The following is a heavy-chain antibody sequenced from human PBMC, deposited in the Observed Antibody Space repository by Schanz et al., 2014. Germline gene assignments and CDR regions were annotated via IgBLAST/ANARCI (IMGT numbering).Heavy chain of an antibody. CDR3: ARVLGGWHGGYYFDY. D-gene: IGHD6-19*01. CDR1: GFTFSSYW. J-gene: IGHJ4*02. Sequence: EVQLVESGGGLVQPGGSLRLSCAASGFTFSSYWMHWVRQAPGKGLVWISRINSDGSSASYADSVKGRFTISRDNAKNTLYLQMNSVRAEDSAVYYCARVLGGWHGGYYFDYWGQGTLVTVSS. CDR2: INSDGSSA. V-gene: IGHV3-74*01.